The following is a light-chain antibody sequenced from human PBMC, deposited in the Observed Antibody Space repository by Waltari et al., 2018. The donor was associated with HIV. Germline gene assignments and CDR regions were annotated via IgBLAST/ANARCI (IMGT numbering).Light chain of an antibody. CDR1: SSDVGGYNY. J-gene: IGLJ3*02. Sequence: QSALTQPRSVSGSPGQSVTISCTGTSSDVGGYNYVSWYQQHPGKAPKLMIYDVSKRPSGVPDRFSGSKSGNTASLTISGLQGEDEADYYCCSYAGSSRVFGGGTKLTVL. CDR3: CSYAGSSRV. CDR2: DVS. V-gene: IGLV2-11*01.